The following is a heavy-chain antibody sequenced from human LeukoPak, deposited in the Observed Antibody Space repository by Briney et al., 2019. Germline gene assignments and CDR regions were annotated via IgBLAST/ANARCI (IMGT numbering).Heavy chain of an antibody. CDR2: ISYDGSNK. CDR3: AKDPNGDYVGAFDS. D-gene: IGHD4-17*01. Sequence: GGSLRLSCAASGFTFSSYGMHWVRQAPGKGLEWVAVISYDGSNKYYADSVKGRFTISRDNSKNTLYLQMNSLRAEDTAIYYCAKDPNGDYVGAFDSWGQGTMVTVSS. J-gene: IGHJ3*02. V-gene: IGHV3-30*18. CDR1: GFTFSSYG.